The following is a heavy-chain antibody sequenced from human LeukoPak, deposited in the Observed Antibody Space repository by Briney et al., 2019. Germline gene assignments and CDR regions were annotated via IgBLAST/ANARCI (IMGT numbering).Heavy chain of an antibody. CDR2: IKQDGSEK. CDR3: ARVDNYYDSSGYYSLDY. CDR1: GFTFSSYW. V-gene: IGHV3-7*01. D-gene: IGHD3-22*01. Sequence: GGSLRLSCAASGFTFSSYWMSWVRQAPGKGLEWVANIKQDGSEKYYVDSVKGRFTISRDNAKNSLYLQMNSLRAEDTAVYYCARVDNYYDSSGYYSLDYCGQGTLVTVSS. J-gene: IGHJ4*02.